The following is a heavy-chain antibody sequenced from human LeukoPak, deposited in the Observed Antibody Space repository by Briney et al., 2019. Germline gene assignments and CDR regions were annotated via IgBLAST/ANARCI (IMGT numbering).Heavy chain of an antibody. CDR2: IRAGNGET. CDR1: GYSFTTYG. D-gene: IGHD2-8*01. CDR3: ARNLGVNGSFDY. V-gene: IGHV1-18*04. Sequence: ASVKVACKASGYSFTTYGITWVRQSPGQGLEWMGWIRAGNGETLYAENFQGRVTMTTDTFTTTAYMELSSLTSDDTAVYYCARNLGVNGSFDYWGQGTLVTVSS. J-gene: IGHJ4*02.